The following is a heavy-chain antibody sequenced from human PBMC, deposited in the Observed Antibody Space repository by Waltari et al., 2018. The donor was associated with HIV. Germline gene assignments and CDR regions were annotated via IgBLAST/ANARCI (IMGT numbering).Heavy chain of an antibody. Sequence: QVQLVQSGAEVKKPGASVKVSCKASGYTFTGYYMHWVRQAPGQGLEWMGRINPNSGGTNYAQKFQGRCTMTRDTSISTAYMELSRLRSDDTAVYYWATSLLGPSSGYGVDYWGQGTLVTVSS. V-gene: IGHV1-2*06. CDR1: GYTFTGYY. J-gene: IGHJ4*02. CDR2: INPNSGGT. D-gene: IGHD3-22*01. CDR3: ATSLLGPSSGYGVDY.